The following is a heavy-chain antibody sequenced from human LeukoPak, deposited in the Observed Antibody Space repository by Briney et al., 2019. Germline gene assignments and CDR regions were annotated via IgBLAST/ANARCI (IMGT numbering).Heavy chain of an antibody. J-gene: IGHJ5*02. D-gene: IGHD4-17*01. Sequence: ASETLSLTCTVSGGSISSYYWSWIRQPPGKGLEWIGRIYTSGSTTYNPSLKSRVTMSVDTSKSQFSLNLMSVTAADTAVYYCTRDTGTTGEVKFDPWGQGTLVTVSS. V-gene: IGHV4-4*07. CDR3: TRDTGTTGEVKFDP. CDR1: GGSISSYY. CDR2: IYTSGST.